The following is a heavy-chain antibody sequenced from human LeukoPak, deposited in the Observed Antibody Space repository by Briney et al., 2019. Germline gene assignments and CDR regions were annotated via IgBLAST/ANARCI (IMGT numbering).Heavy chain of an antibody. D-gene: IGHD4-11*01. CDR2: IHSDGRT. J-gene: IGHJ6*02. CDR1: GFTVSSNP. V-gene: IGHV3-53*05. Sequence: GGSLRLSCAASGFTVSSNPMSWVRQAPGKGLEWVSVIHSDGRTYHADSVKGRFTISRDDSKNSLYLQMNSLRAEDTALYYCAKDIISNDDYYYYGMDVWGQGTTVTVSS. CDR3: AKDIISNDDYYYYGMDV.